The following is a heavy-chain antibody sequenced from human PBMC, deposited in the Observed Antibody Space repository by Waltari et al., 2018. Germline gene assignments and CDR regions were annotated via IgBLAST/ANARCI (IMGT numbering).Heavy chain of an antibody. CDR1: GGTFSSYA. V-gene: IGHV1-69*05. J-gene: IGHJ5*02. CDR3: ASRFRESTLGDNWFDP. Sequence: QVQLVQSGAEVKKPGSSVKVSCKASGGTFSSYAISWVRQAPGQGLEGMGGIIPIYGTANYAQKFQGRVTITTDESTSTADMELSSLRSEDTAVYYCASRFRESTLGDNWFDPWGQGTLVTVSS. D-gene: IGHD3-10*01. CDR2: IIPIYGTA.